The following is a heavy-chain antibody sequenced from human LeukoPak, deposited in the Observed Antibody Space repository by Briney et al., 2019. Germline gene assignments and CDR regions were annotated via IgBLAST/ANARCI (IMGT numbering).Heavy chain of an antibody. CDR1: GFTFRNYG. CDR2: IWYDGSNK. V-gene: IGHV3-30*02. J-gene: IGHJ4*02. CDR3: AKGPAVLAADFDY. D-gene: IGHD6-13*01. Sequence: GGSLRLSCAASGFTFRNYGMHWVRQAPGKGLEWVAFIWYDGSNKYYADSVKGRFTISRDNSNNTLYLQISSLRPEDTAMYYCAKGPAVLAADFDYWGQGTLITVSS.